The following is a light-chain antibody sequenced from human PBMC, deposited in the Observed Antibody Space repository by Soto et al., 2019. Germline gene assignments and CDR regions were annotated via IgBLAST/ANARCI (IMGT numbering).Light chain of an antibody. CDR1: QGISGS. Sequence: DIQMTQSPSSVSAAVGDRVTITCRASQGISGSLAWYHQKPGKAPTLLTYEASRLQSGVPSRFSGSGSGPLITHTISILQPADFGTYYCQQAIDIPFTFGPGTKVDI. V-gene: IGKV1-12*01. CDR2: EAS. J-gene: IGKJ3*01. CDR3: QQAIDIPFT.